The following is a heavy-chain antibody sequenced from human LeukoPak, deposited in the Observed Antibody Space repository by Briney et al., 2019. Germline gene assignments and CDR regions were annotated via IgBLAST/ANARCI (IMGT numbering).Heavy chain of an antibody. CDR3: AKDLRYCSSTSCSNYYYYYMDV. D-gene: IGHD2-2*01. CDR1: GFTFSSYG. Sequence: GGSLRLSCAASGFTFSSYGMHWVRQAPGKGLEWVAVISYDGSNKYYADSVKGRFTNSRDNSKNTLYLQMNSLRAEDTAVYYCAKDLRYCSSTSCSNYYYYYMDVWGKGTTVTVSS. CDR2: ISYDGSNK. V-gene: IGHV3-30*18. J-gene: IGHJ6*03.